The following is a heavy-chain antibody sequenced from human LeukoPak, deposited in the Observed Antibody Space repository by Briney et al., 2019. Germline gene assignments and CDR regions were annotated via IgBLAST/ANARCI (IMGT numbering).Heavy chain of an antibody. CDR3: AREYLAVAEV. J-gene: IGHJ4*02. V-gene: IGHV3-48*02. Sequence: GGSLRLSCAASGFIFSSYSMNWVRQAPEKGLEWVSYINSSSSTIYYADSVKGRFTISRDNAKNSLYLQMNSLRDEDTAVYYCAREYLAVAEVWGQGTLVTVSS. D-gene: IGHD6-19*01. CDR2: INSSSSTI. CDR1: GFIFSSYS.